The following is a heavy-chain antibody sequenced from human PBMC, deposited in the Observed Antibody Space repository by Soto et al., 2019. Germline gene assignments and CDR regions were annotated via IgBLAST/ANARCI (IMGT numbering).Heavy chain of an antibody. D-gene: IGHD4-17*01. CDR1: GGSISSYY. V-gene: IGHV4-59*01. CDR3: AARDYGDSPIFDY. J-gene: IGHJ4*02. Sequence: QVQLQESGPGLVKPSETLSLTCTVAGGSISSYYWSWIRQPPGKGLEWIGYIYYRGSTNYNPSLQSRVNISVDTSKHQFSLKLSSGTAAATAVYYCAARDYGDSPIFDYWGQGTLVTVSS. CDR2: IYYRGST.